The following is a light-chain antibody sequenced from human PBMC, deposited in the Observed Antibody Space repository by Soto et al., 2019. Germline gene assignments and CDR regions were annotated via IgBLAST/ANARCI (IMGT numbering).Light chain of an antibody. CDR2: KAS. CDR3: QQFYRYPWT. CDR1: QSVDTC. Sequence: DIQMTQSPSTLSASVGDRVTITCRASQSVDTCLAWYQQKPGKAPHLLIYKASSIETGVPSRFSGSVSVTEFTLTISSQQPDDFATYYCQQFYRYPWTFGQGTKVEIK. V-gene: IGKV1-5*03. J-gene: IGKJ1*01.